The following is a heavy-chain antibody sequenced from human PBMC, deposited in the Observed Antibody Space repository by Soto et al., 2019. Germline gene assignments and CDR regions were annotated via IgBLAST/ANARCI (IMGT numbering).Heavy chain of an antibody. D-gene: IGHD6-13*01. J-gene: IGHJ4*02. CDR3: ARGIPAAHRGSYDFDY. Sequence: QVQLQESGPGLVRPSGTLSLTCTVSGGSISTTNWWRLVRQPPGKGLEWIGEIYHSGSTNYNPSLKSRVTISVDKSKNQFYLKMSSVTAVDTAVYYCARGIPAAHRGSYDFDYWGQGTLVTVSS. V-gene: IGHV4-4*02. CDR2: IYHSGST. CDR1: GGSISTTNW.